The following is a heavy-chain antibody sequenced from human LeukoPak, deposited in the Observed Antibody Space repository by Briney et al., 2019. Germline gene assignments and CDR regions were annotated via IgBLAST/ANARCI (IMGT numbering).Heavy chain of an antibody. CDR2: IRYDGSNK. V-gene: IGHV3-30*02. J-gene: IGHJ6*03. CDR3: ASQLAVYYYYYYMDV. CDR1: GFTFSSYG. Sequence: GGSLRLSCAASGFTFSSYGMHWVRQAPGKGLEWVAFIRYDGSNKYYADSVKGRFTISRDNSKNTLYLQMNSLRAEDTAVYYCASQLAVYYYYYYMDVWGKGTTVTVSS. D-gene: IGHD3-10*01.